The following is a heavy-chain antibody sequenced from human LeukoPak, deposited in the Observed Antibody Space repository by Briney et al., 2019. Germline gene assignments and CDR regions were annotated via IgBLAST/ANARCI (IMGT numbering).Heavy chain of an antibody. CDR1: GGSFSGYY. J-gene: IGHJ3*02. CDR3: ARGIRPGAFDI. CDR2: INHSGST. Sequence: PSETLSLTCAVYGGSFSGYYWSWIRQPPGKGLEWIGEINHSGSTNYTPSLKSRVTISVDTSKNQFSLKLSSVTAADTAVYYCARGIRPGAFDIWGQGTMVTVSS. D-gene: IGHD3-10*01. V-gene: IGHV4-34*01.